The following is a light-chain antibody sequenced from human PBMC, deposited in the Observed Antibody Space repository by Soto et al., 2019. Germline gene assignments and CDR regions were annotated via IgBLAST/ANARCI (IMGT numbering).Light chain of an antibody. V-gene: IGLV1-51*02. CDR2: ENN. CDR3: GTWDNRLNINWV. CDR1: SSNIGNNY. J-gene: IGLJ3*02. Sequence: QSVLTQPPSVSAAPGQKVTISCSGSSSNIGNNYVSWYQHLPGQAPRLLIFENNKRRPGIPDRFSGSKSGTSATLAITGLQTGDEAAYYCGTWDNRLNINWVFGGGTKLTVL.